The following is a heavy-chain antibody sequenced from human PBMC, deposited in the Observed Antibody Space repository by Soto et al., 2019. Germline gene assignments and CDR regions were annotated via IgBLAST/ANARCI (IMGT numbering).Heavy chain of an antibody. CDR2: INGGNGNT. CDR1: GYTFTSYA. J-gene: IGHJ3*02. D-gene: IGHD2-2*01. Sequence: GASGKVSCKASGYTFTSYAMHWVRQAPGQRLEWMGWINGGNGNTKYSQKLQGRVTITRDTSATTAYMELSSLRSEDTAVYYCATAIADDAFDIWGRGTMVTVSS. V-gene: IGHV1-3*01. CDR3: ATAIADDAFDI.